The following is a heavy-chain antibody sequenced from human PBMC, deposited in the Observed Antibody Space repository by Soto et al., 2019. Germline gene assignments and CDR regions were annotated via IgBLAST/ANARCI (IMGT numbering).Heavy chain of an antibody. Sequence: RASVKVSCKASGFTFTSSAVQWVRQARGQRLEWIGWIVVGSGNTNYAQKFQERVTITRDMSTSTAYMELSSLRSEDTAVYYCAAEAFVSVWGSYRYDYWGQGTLVTVSS. J-gene: IGHJ4*02. CDR1: GFTFTSSA. V-gene: IGHV1-58*01. D-gene: IGHD3-16*02. CDR2: IVVGSGNT. CDR3: AAEAFVSVWGSYRYDY.